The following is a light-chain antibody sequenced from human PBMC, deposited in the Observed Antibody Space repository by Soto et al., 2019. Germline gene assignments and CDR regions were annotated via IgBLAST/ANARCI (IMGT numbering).Light chain of an antibody. CDR3: QQYNNWPPWT. Sequence: EIVMTHSPATLSVSPCERATLSFSASQSVSSNLAWYQQKPGQAPRLLIYGASTRATGIPARFSGSGSGTEFTLTISSLQSEDFAVYYCQQYNNWPPWTFGQGTKVDI. V-gene: IGKV3-15*01. CDR1: QSVSSN. J-gene: IGKJ1*01. CDR2: GAS.